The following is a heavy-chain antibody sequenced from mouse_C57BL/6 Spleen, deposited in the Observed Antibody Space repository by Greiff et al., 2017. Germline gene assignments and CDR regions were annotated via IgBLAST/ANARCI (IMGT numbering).Heavy chain of an antibody. D-gene: IGHD2-5*01. V-gene: IGHV5-6*01. CDR3: ARQGSNYEYAMDY. J-gene: IGHJ4*01. CDR2: ISSGGSYT. CDR1: GFTFSSYG. Sequence: EVQLQESGGDLVKPGGSLKLSCAASGFTFSSYGMSWVRQTPDKRLEWVATISSGGSYTDYPDSVKGRFTISRDNAKNTLYLQMSSLKSEDTAMYYCARQGSNYEYAMDYWGQGTSVTVSS.